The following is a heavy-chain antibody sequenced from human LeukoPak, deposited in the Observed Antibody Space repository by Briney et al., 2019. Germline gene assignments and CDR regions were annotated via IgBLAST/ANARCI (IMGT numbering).Heavy chain of an antibody. CDR1: GFSLSTSGVG. CDR2: IYWDDDK. CDR3: AHLLGYCSGGSCYSFDY. Sequence: SGPTLVNPTQTPTLTCTFSGFSLSTSGVGVGWIRQPPGKALEWLALIYWDDDKRYSPSLKSRLTITKDTSKNQVVLTMTNMDPVDTATYYCAHLLGYCSGGSCYSFDYWGQGTLVTVSS. V-gene: IGHV2-5*02. J-gene: IGHJ4*02. D-gene: IGHD2-15*01.